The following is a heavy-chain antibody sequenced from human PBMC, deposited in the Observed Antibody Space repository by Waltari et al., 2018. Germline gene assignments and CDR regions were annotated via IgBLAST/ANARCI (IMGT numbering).Heavy chain of an antibody. J-gene: IGHJ4*02. CDR3: ASYDSSALYYFDY. CDR2: IHHSGST. V-gene: IGHV4-30-2*01. Sequence: QLQLQESGSGLVKPSQTLSLTCAVSGGSISSGGYSWSWIRQPPGKGLEWIGYIHHSGSTYYNPSLKSRVTISVDRSKNQFSLKLSSVTAADTAVYYCASYDSSALYYFDYWGQGTLVTVSS. CDR1: GGSISSGGYS. D-gene: IGHD3-22*01.